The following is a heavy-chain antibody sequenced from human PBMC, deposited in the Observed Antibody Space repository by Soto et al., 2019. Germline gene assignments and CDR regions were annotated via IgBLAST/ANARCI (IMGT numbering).Heavy chain of an antibody. V-gene: IGHV3-7*03. CDR1: GFTFSSYW. J-gene: IGHJ6*02. CDR3: AKKSCSSPGCPYGMDV. CDR2: IKQDGSGK. Sequence: PGGSLRLSCAASGFTFSSYWMSWVRQAPGKGLEWVAIIKQDGSGKYYVDSVKGRFTISRDNAQNTLYLQMNSLRAEDTAVYYCAKKSCSSPGCPYGMDVWGQGTTVTVSS. D-gene: IGHD2-2*01.